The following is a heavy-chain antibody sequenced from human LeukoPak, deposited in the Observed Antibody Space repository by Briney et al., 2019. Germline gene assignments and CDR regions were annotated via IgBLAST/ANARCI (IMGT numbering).Heavy chain of an antibody. V-gene: IGHV4-59*08. Sequence: SETLSLTCSVSGGSVSNYWSWIRQPPGKGLAWIGYVYYTGSTNYNPSLKSRVTMFEDKSKNQFSLRLHSVTVADTAVYYCARHFAYSSSSYFDYWGQGSLVTVSS. CDR3: ARHFAYSSSSYFDY. J-gene: IGHJ4*02. CDR1: GGSVSNY. D-gene: IGHD6-6*01. CDR2: VYYTGST.